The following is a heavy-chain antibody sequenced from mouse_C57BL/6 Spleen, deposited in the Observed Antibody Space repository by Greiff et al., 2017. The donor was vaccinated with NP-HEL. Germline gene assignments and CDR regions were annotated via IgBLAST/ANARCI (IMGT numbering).Heavy chain of an antibody. Sequence: QVHVKQPGTELVKPGASVKLSCKASGYTFTSYWMHWVKQRPGQGLEWIGNINPSNGGTNYNEKFKSKATLTVDKSSSTAYMQLSSLTSEDSAVYYCARVEAYDGYYDYFDYWGQGTTLTVSS. D-gene: IGHD2-3*01. CDR1: GYTFTSYW. J-gene: IGHJ2*01. CDR3: ARVEAYDGYYDYFDY. CDR2: INPSNGGT. V-gene: IGHV1-53*01.